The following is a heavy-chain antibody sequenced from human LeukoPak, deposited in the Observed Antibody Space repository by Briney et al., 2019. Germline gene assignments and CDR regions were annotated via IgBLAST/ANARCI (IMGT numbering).Heavy chain of an antibody. Sequence: PGGSLRLSCAASGFTFSSYWMSWVRQAPGKGLEWVANIKQDGSEKYYVDSVKGRFTISRDNAKNSLYLQMNSLRAEDTAVYYCARAGGSYSNYHYMDVWGKGTTVTVSS. J-gene: IGHJ6*03. CDR2: IKQDGSEK. V-gene: IGHV3-7*01. CDR3: ARAGGSYSNYHYMDV. CDR1: GFTFSSYW. D-gene: IGHD1-26*01.